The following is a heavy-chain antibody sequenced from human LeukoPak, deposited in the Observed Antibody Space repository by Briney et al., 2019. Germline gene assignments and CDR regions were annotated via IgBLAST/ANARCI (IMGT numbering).Heavy chain of an antibody. D-gene: IGHD2-2*01. J-gene: IGHJ5*02. CDR3: ARRLTQYDCFDP. Sequence: PSQPLSLTCAISGDSVSSNSAAWNWIRQSPSRGLEWLGRTYYRSKWYNDYAVSVKSRITVNPDTSKNQFSLHLNSVTPEDTAVYYCARRLTQYDCFDPWGQGILVTVSS. V-gene: IGHV6-1*01. CDR1: GDSVSSNSAA. CDR2: TYYRSKWYN.